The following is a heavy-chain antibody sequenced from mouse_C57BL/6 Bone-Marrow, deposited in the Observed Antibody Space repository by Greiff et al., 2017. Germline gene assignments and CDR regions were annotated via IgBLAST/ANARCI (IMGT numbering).Heavy chain of an antibody. CDR1: GFSFTSYG. V-gene: IGHV2-6-1*01. CDR2: IWSDGST. CDR3: ARHGVWEYAMDY. D-gene: IGHD4-1*01. J-gene: IGHJ4*01. Sequence: VLLVESGPGLVAPSQSLSITCTVSGFSFTSYGVHWVRQPPGKGLEWLVVIWSDGSTTYNSALISRLSISTDNSKSQVFLKMNSLHTDDTAMYYCARHGVWEYAMDYWGQGTSVTVSS.